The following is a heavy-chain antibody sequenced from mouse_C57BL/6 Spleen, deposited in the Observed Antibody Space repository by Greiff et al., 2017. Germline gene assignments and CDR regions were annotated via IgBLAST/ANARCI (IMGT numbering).Heavy chain of an antibody. CDR2: IRNKANGYTT. CDR1: GFTFTDYY. CDR3: ARYPHYYYGSSYYAMDY. Sequence: EVQLQESGGGLVQPGGSLSLSCAASGFTFTDYYMSWVRQPPGKALEWLGFIRNKANGYTTEYSASVKGRFTISRDNSQSILYLQMNALRAEDSATYYCARYPHYYYGSSYYAMDYWGQGTSVTVSS. V-gene: IGHV7-3*01. J-gene: IGHJ4*01. D-gene: IGHD1-1*01.